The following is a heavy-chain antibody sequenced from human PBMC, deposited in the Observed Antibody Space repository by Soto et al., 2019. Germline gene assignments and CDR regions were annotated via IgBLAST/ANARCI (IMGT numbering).Heavy chain of an antibody. CDR1: GYAFANYW. CDR3: ARAPSHGWYQHFDY. D-gene: IGHD6-19*01. J-gene: IGHJ4*02. Sequence: GESLKISCEASGYAFANYWIGWVRQMPGKGLEWMGIIYPGDSDTRYSPSFQGHVTISVDKSIGTAYLQWSSLEASDTAIYYCARAPSHGWYQHFDYWGQGTRVTVSS. CDR2: IYPGDSDT. V-gene: IGHV5-51*01.